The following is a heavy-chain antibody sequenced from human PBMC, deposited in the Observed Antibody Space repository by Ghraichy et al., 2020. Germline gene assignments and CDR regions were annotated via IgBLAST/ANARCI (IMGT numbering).Heavy chain of an antibody. V-gene: IGHV3-66*02. Sequence: GGSLRLSCAASGFTVSSNYMSWVRQAPGKGLEWVSVIYSGGSTYYADSVKGRFTISRDNSKNTLYLQMNSLRAEDTAVYYCARDRGGSGWAYNWFDPWGQGTLVTVSS. D-gene: IGHD6-19*01. CDR3: ARDRGGSGWAYNWFDP. CDR1: GFTVSSNY. CDR2: IYSGGST. J-gene: IGHJ5*02.